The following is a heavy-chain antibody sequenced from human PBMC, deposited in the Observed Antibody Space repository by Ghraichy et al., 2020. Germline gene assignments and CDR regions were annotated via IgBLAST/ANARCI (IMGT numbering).Heavy chain of an antibody. D-gene: IGHD3-10*01. V-gene: IGHV3-48*03. CDR1: GFTFSSYE. J-gene: IGHJ6*02. CDR2: ISSSGSTI. Sequence: GGSLRLSCAASGFTFSSYEMNWVRQAPGKGLEWVSYISSSGSTIYYADSVKGRFTISRDNAKNSLYLQMNSLRAEDTAVYYCARDLQGSGSLQSPQYYYYYYGMDVWGQGTTVTVSS. CDR3: ARDLQGSGSLQSPQYYYYYYGMDV.